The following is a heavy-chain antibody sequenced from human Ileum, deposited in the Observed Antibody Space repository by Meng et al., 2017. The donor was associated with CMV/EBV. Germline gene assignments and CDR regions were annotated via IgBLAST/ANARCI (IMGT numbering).Heavy chain of an antibody. CDR3: AGSITTPGGFDY. D-gene: IGHD3-3*01. V-gene: IGHV3-66*01. CDR2: NYGGDST. Sequence: VGAGGGLVTPGGSLRLSWPASGFTVISKYMSWVRQAPGKGLEWVSVNYGGDSTYYGDSVKGRFTISRDKSRNTLYLQMNSLRAEDTAVYYCAGSITTPGGFDYWGQGTLVTVSS. J-gene: IGHJ4*02. CDR1: GFTVISKY.